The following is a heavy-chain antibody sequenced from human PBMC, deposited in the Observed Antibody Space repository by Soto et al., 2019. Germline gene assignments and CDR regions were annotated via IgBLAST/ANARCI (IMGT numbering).Heavy chain of an antibody. CDR2: IYYSGST. D-gene: IGHD1-26*01. CDR3: ASCSVGATDAFDI. CDR1: GGSISRYY. J-gene: IGHJ3*02. Sequence: PSGTLSLTCTVSGGSISRYYWSWIRQPPGKGLEWIGYIYYSGSTNYNPSLKSRVTISVDTSKNQFSLKLSSVTAADTAVYYCASCSVGATDAFDIWGQGTMVTVSS. V-gene: IGHV4-59*01.